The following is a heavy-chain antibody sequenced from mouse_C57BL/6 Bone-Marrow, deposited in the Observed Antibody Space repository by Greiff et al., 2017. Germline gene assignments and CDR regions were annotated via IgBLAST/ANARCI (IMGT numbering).Heavy chain of an antibody. D-gene: IGHD1-1*01. CDR2: IYPRSGNT. V-gene: IGHV1-81*01. CDR1: GYTFTSYG. Sequence: LEESGAELARPGASVKLSCKASGYTFTSYGISWVKQRTGQGLEWIGEIYPRSGNTYYNEKFKGKATLTADKSSSTAYMELRSLTSEDSAVYFCARGEASYYYGSKGMDYWGQGTSVTVSS. CDR3: ARGEASYYYGSKGMDY. J-gene: IGHJ4*01.